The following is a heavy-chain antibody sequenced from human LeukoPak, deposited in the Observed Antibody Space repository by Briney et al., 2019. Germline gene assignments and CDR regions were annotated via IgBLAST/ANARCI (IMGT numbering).Heavy chain of an antibody. V-gene: IGHV3-21*01. CDR3: ARDEGVVVPAASLALDI. J-gene: IGHJ3*02. Sequence: PGGSLRLSCAASGFTFSSYSMNWVRQAPGKGLEWVSSISSSSSYIYYADSVKGRFTISRDNAKNSLYLQMNSLRAEDTAVYYCARDEGVVVPAASLALDIWGQGTMVTVSS. CDR2: ISSSSSYI. D-gene: IGHD2-2*01. CDR1: GFTFSSYS.